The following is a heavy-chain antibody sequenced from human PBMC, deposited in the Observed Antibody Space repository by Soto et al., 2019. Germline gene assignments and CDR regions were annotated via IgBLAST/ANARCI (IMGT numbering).Heavy chain of an antibody. D-gene: IGHD2-21*02. CDR3: ARSIVVVTAADY. CDR2: INAGNGNT. V-gene: IGHV1-3*01. J-gene: IGHJ4*02. Sequence: GASVKVSCKASGYSFANYVIYWVRQAPGQRLEWMGWINAGNGNTKYSQKFQGRVTITRDTSASTAYMELSSLRSEDTAVYYCARSIVVVTAADYWGQGTLVTVSS. CDR1: GYSFANYV.